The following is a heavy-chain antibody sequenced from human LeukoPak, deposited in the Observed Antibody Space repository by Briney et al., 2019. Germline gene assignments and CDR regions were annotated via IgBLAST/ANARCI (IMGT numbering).Heavy chain of an antibody. D-gene: IGHD1-26*01. J-gene: IGHJ4*02. CDR3: ARTRIVGATPFDF. CDR2: INSDGSST. V-gene: IGHV3-74*01. Sequence: GGSLRLSCVASGFNFSSYWMHWVRQTPGKGLVWVSRINSDGSSTRYADSVKGRFSISRDNAKNTLYLQMSSLRAEDTAVYYCARTRIVGATPFDFWGQGTLVTVSS. CDR1: GFNFSSYW.